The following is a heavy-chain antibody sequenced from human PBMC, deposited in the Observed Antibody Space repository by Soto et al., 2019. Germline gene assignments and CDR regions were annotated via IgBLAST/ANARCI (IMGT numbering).Heavy chain of an antibody. J-gene: IGHJ4*02. Sequence: QVQLVESGGGVVQPGRSLRLSCAASGFTFSSYAMHWVRQAPGKGLEWVAVISYDGSNKYYADSVKGRFTISRDNSKNTLYLQMNSLRAEDTAVYYCARGLWFGELLPNGSDYWGQGTLVTVSS. CDR1: GFTFSSYA. CDR2: ISYDGSNK. V-gene: IGHV3-30-3*01. D-gene: IGHD3-10*01. CDR3: ARGLWFGELLPNGSDY.